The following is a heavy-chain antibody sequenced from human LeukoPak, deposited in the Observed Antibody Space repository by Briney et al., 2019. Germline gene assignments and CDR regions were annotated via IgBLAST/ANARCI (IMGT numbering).Heavy chain of an antibody. Sequence: GGSLRLSCAASGFTFSSYAMHWVRQAPGKGLEWVAVISYDGSNKYYADSVKGRFTISRDNSKNTLYLQMNSLRAEDTAVYYCARDCQYYDILAGLGYWGQGTLVTVSS. J-gene: IGHJ4*02. CDR2: ISYDGSNK. V-gene: IGHV3-30-3*01. CDR1: GFTFSSYA. D-gene: IGHD3-9*01. CDR3: ARDCQYYDILAGLGY.